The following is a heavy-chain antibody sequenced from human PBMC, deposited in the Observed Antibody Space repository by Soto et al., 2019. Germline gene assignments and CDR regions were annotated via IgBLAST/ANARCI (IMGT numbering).Heavy chain of an antibody. CDR3: VRYCSTTLCNGVATRTFDY. D-gene: IGHD2-2*01. Sequence: GGSLRLSCAASRFTFSTYEMNWVRQAPGKGLEWVSYISTSGSTVYYADSVKGRFTISRDNTRNSLYLQMNSLRDEDTALYYCVRYCSTTLCNGVATRTFDYWGQGTLVTVS. CDR1: RFTFSTYE. J-gene: IGHJ4*02. CDR2: ISTSGSTV. V-gene: IGHV3-48*03.